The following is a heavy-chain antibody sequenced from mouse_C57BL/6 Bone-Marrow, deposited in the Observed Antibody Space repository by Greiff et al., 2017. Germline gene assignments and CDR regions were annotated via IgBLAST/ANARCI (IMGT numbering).Heavy chain of an antibody. CDR2: IYPGSGNT. J-gene: IGHJ2*01. V-gene: IGHV1-76*01. CDR1: GYTFTDYS. Sequence: QVQLQQSGAELVRPGASVKLSCKASGYTFTDYSIHWVKQRPGQGLEWIARIYPGSGNTYYNAKFKGKATLTAEKSSSTAYMQLSSLTSADSAVYFGAVQGSSWDDYWGQGTTLTVSS. D-gene: IGHD4-1*01. CDR3: AVQGSSWDDY.